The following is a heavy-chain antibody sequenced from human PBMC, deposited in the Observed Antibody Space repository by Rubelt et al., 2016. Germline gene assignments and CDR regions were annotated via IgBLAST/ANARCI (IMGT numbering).Heavy chain of an antibody. CDR3: ARDVPHYGSSGYYYDAFDI. D-gene: IGHD3-22*01. V-gene: IGHV1-2*02. CDR2: INPNSGGT. J-gene: IGHJ3*02. Sequence: LEWMGWINPNSGGTNYAQKFQGRVTMTRDPSISTAYMELSRLRSDETAVYYCARDVPHYGSSGYYYDAFDIWGQGTMVTVS.